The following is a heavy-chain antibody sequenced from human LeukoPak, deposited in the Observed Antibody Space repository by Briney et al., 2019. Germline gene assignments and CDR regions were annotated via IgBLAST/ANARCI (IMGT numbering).Heavy chain of an antibody. CDR1: GFTFSTHA. CDR2: IGGSGEST. V-gene: IGHV3-23*01. D-gene: IGHD4-17*01. Sequence: PGGSLRLSCAASGFTFSTHAMNWVRQAPGKGLEWVSNIGGSGESTYYADSVKGRFTISRDNSKNTLYLQTNSLRAEDTAVYYCAKGLHYGVTWGQGTLVTVSS. CDR3: AKGLHYGVT. J-gene: IGHJ4*02.